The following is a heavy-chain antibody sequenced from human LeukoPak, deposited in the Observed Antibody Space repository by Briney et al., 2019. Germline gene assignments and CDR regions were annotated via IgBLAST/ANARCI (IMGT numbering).Heavy chain of an antibody. J-gene: IGHJ4*02. D-gene: IGHD6-13*01. CDR2: INSDGSST. CDR3: ARRIAAAAAPYYFDY. Sequence: GGSPRLSCAPSGFTFSSSWMHWVRQAPGKGLLWVSRINSDGSSTSYADSVKGRFTISRDNAKNTLYLQMNSLRAEDTAVYYCARRIAAAAAPYYFDYWGQGTLVTVSS. CDR1: GFTFSSSW. V-gene: IGHV3-74*01.